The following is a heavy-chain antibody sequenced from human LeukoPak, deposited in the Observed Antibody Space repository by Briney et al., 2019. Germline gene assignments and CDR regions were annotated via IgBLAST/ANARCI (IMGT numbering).Heavy chain of an antibody. D-gene: IGHD1-26*01. CDR3: ARPRVGATGWFDP. Sequence: PGGSLRLSCAASGFTLSSHSMNWVRQAPGKGLEWVSSISSSSIYIYYADSMKGRFTISRDNAKNSLYLQMNSLRAEDTAVYYCARPRVGATGWFDPWGQGTLVTVSS. V-gene: IGHV3-21*01. CDR2: ISSSSIYI. J-gene: IGHJ5*02. CDR1: GFTLSSHS.